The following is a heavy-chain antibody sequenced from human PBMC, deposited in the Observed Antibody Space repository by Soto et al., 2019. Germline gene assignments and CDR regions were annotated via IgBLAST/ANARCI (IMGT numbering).Heavy chain of an antibody. Sequence: QVQLVQSGAEVKKPGSSVKVSCKASGATFNNYAVSWVRQAPGQGLEWMGGIIPIFSAATYAQRLKGRVTITADESPSTASMELSSLRSEDTAVYYCATAHYGEGRGEYYYYGMDVWGQGTTVTVSS. D-gene: IGHD3-10*01. CDR2: IIPIFSAA. V-gene: IGHV1-69*01. CDR3: ATAHYGEGRGEYYYYGMDV. J-gene: IGHJ6*02. CDR1: GATFNNYA.